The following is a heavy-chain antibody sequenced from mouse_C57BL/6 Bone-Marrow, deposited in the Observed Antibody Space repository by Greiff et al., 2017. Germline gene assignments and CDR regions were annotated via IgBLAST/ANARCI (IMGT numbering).Heavy chain of an antibody. Sequence: VQLQQPGAELVMPGASVKLSCKASGYTFTSYWMHWVKQRPGQGLEWIGEIDPSDSYTNYNQKFKGKSTLTVDKSSSTAYMQLSSLTSEDSAVYNCARDYDDYGDWFAYWGQGNVVTVSA. V-gene: IGHV1-69*01. D-gene: IGHD2-4*01. J-gene: IGHJ3*01. CDR1: GYTFTSYW. CDR3: ARDYDDYGDWFAY. CDR2: IDPSDSYT.